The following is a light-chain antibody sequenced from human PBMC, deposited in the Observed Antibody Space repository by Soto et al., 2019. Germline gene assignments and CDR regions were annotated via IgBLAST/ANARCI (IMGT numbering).Light chain of an antibody. CDR1: SSNIGAGYD. Sequence: QSVLTQPPSVSGAPGQRVTISCTGSSSNIGAGYDVHWYQQLPGTAPKLLIYGNSNRPSGVPYRFSGSKSGTSASLAITGLQAEDEADYYCQSYDSSHVVFGGGTKLTVL. CDR2: GNS. J-gene: IGLJ2*01. CDR3: QSYDSSHVV. V-gene: IGLV1-40*01.